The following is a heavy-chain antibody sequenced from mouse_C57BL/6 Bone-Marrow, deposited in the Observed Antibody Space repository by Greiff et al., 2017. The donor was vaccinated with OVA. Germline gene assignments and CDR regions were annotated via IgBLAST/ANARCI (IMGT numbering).Heavy chain of an antibody. D-gene: IGHD1-1*01. CDR2: INPYNGGT. CDR3: ASPLYYGSSPFAY. V-gene: IGHV1-19*01. J-gene: IGHJ3*01. CDR1: GYTFTDYY. Sequence: EVQLQQSGPVLVKPGASAKMSCKASGYTFTDYYMNWVKQSHGKSLEWIGVINPYNGGTSYNQKFKGKATLTVDKSSSTAYMELNSLTSEDSAVYYCASPLYYGSSPFAYWGQGTLVTVSA.